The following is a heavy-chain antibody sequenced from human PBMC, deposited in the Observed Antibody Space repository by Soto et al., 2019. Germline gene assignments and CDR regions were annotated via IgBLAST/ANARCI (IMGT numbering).Heavy chain of an antibody. J-gene: IGHJ1*01. CDR2: IYSGGST. CDR1: GFTVSSNY. Sequence: EVQLVESGGGLIQPGGSLRLSCAASGFTVSSNYMSWVRQAPGKGLEWVSVIYSGGSTYYADSVKGRFTISRDNSKNTLYLQMNSLRAEDKAVYYCARDRVERGYPDYFQHWGQGTLVTVSS. V-gene: IGHV3-53*01. CDR3: ARDRVERGYPDYFQH. D-gene: IGHD5-18*01.